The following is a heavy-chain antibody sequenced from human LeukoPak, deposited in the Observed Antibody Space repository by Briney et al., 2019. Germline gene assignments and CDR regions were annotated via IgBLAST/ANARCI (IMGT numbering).Heavy chain of an antibody. CDR3: ARGTAMADFDY. CDR2: INHSGST. V-gene: IGHV4-34*01. D-gene: IGHD5-18*01. Sequence: SETLSLTCAVYGGSFSGYYWSWIRQPPGKGLEWIGEINHSGSTNYNPSLKSRVTISVDTSKNQFSLKLSSVTAADTAVYYCARGTAMADFDYWGQGTLVTVSS. J-gene: IGHJ4*02. CDR1: GGSFSGYY.